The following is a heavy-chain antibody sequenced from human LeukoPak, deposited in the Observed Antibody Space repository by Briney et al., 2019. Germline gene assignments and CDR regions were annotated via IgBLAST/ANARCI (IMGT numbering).Heavy chain of an antibody. CDR2: MNPNSGNT. CDR1: GHTFTSYD. D-gene: IGHD3-10*01. Sequence: ASVKVSCKASGHTFTSYDINWVRQATGQGLEWMGWMNPNSGNTGYAQKFQGRVTMTRNTSISTAYMELSSLRSEDTAVYYCARRSSGSGSPITYWGQGTLVTVSS. V-gene: IGHV1-8*01. J-gene: IGHJ4*02. CDR3: ARRSSGSGSPITY.